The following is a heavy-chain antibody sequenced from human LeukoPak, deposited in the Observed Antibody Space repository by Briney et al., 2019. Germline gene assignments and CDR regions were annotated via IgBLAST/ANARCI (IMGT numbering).Heavy chain of an antibody. J-gene: IGHJ4*02. D-gene: IGHD3-10*01. CDR1: GFTFTSHA. Sequence: PGGSLRLSCAASGFTFTSHAMSWVRQAPGKGLEWVSSISSSGGSTYYADSVTGRFTISRENSKNTLYLQMNSLRAEDTAIYYCAKGKDYYTSGSYYNFDFWGQGTLVTVSS. CDR3: AKGKDYYTSGSYYNFDF. CDR2: ISSSGGST. V-gene: IGHV3-23*01.